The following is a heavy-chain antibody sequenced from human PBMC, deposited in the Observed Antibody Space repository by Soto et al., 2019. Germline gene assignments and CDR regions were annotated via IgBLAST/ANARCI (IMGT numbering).Heavy chain of an antibody. V-gene: IGHV4-30-2*01. CDR2: IYHSGST. CDR3: ARVPER. CDR1: GGSISSGGYS. Sequence: SETLSLTCGVVGGSISSGGYSWIWIRQPPGKGLEWIGYIYHSGSTYYNPSLKSRVTISVDRSKNQFSLKLSSVTDADTAVYYCARVPERWGEGTLVTVSS. D-gene: IGHD2-2*01. J-gene: IGHJ4*02.